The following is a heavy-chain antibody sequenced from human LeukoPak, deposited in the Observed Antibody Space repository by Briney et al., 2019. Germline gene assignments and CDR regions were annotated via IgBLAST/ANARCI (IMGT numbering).Heavy chain of an antibody. CDR3: AKDFGRNLGGPGY. D-gene: IGHD3-10*01. CDR2: ISGDGGST. J-gene: IGHJ4*02. Sequence: GGSLRLSCAASGFTFSTYTMVWVRQAPGGGLEWVSGISGDGGSTYYTDAVKGRFAISRDNSKSTLYLEMNSLRAEDTAMYYCAKDFGRNLGGPGYWGRGTLVTVSS. CDR1: GFTFSTYT. V-gene: IGHV3-23*01.